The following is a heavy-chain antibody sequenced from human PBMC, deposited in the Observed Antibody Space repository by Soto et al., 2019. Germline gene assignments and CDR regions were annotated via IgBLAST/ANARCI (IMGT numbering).Heavy chain of an antibody. CDR3: TSDTFGARDS. J-gene: IGHJ4*02. D-gene: IGHD2-15*01. Sequence: EGSLLLSCAASGFAFSSEWMHWVRQAPGKGLVWVSRIDPYDTGITYADSVKGRFTISRDNAKNTLYLQMNSLRAEDTAVYYCTSDTFGARDSWGQGTLVNVSS. CDR2: IDPYDTGI. CDR1: GFAFSSEW. V-gene: IGHV3-74*01.